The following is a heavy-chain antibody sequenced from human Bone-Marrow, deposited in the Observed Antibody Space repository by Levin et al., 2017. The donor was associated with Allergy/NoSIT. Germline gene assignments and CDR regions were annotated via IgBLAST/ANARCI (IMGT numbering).Heavy chain of an antibody. CDR3: AKAAQIAFFDY. Sequence: SCVTSGFTFNKYGIHWVRQAPGKGLEWVAVISFDGTNQYYADSVKGRFTISRDNSKSTVSLHMDSLTGADTAVYYCAKAAQIAFFDYWGQGTLVTVSS. V-gene: IGHV3-30*18. J-gene: IGHJ4*02. D-gene: IGHD2-21*01. CDR2: ISFDGTNQ. CDR1: GFTFNKYG.